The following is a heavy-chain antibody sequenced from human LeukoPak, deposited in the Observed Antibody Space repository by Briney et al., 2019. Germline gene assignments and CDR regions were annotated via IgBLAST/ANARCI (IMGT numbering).Heavy chain of an antibody. CDR1: GGSFTSSDFY. Sequence: PSETLSLTCTVSGGSFTSSDFYWAWIRRPPGKGLEWVVSFYYDGRTYYSPSLKSRVTVYVDTSKNQFSLRLTSVSAADTAVYYCARTGDVGLPIWGQGTLVHVSS. J-gene: IGHJ3*02. D-gene: IGHD3-10*01. V-gene: IGHV4-39*01. CDR2: FYYDGRT. CDR3: ARTGDVGLPI.